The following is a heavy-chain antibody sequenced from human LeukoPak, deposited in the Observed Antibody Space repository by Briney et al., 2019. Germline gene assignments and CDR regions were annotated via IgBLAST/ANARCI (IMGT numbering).Heavy chain of an antibody. Sequence: GASVTVSCKASGYTFTGYYMHWVRQAPGQGLEWMGRINPNSGGTNYAQKFQGRVTITRDTSISSAYMELSRLGSDDTAVYYCARASITMVRGVPDAFDIWGQGTMVTVSS. CDR2: INPNSGGT. V-gene: IGHV1-2*06. CDR3: ARASITMVRGVPDAFDI. D-gene: IGHD3-10*01. J-gene: IGHJ3*02. CDR1: GYTFTGYY.